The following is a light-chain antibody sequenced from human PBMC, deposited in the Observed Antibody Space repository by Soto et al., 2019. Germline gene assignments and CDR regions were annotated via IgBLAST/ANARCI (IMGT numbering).Light chain of an antibody. V-gene: IGLV1-44*01. CDR2: SNN. Sequence: VLTQPPSASGTPGQRITISCSGSSSNIGSHTVNWHQQVPGTAPKLLIYSNNERPSGVPDRFSGSKSGTSASLAISGLQSGDEADYYCAAWDDSLNGVIFGGGTKLTVL. J-gene: IGLJ2*01. CDR3: AAWDDSLNGVI. CDR1: SSNIGSHT.